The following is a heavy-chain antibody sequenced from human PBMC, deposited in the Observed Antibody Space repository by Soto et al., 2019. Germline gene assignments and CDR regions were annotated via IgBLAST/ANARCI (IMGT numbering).Heavy chain of an antibody. J-gene: IGHJ5*02. CDR2: IYYSGST. CDR1: GGSISSSSYY. CDR3: ARRIVVVPAAGENWFDP. D-gene: IGHD2-2*01. V-gene: IGHV4-39*01. Sequence: QLQLQESGPGLVKPSETLSLTCTVSGGSISSSSYYWGWIRQPPGKGLEWIGSIYYSGSTYYNPSLKSRVTISVDTSKNQFSLKLSSVTAADTAVYYCARRIVVVPAAGENWFDPWGQGTLVTVSS.